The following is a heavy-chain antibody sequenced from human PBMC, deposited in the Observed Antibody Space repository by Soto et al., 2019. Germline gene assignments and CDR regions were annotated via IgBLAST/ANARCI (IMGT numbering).Heavy chain of an antibody. D-gene: IGHD3-10*01. CDR1: GYTFTSYG. CDR2: ISAYNGNT. J-gene: IGHJ5*02. CDR3: ARDKAVLWFGELGGGNWFDP. Sequence: QVQLVQSGAEVKKPGASVKVSCKASGYTFTSYGISWVRQAPGQGLEWMGWISAYNGNTNYAQKLQGRVTMTTDTSTSTAYMELRSLRSDDTAVYYCARDKAVLWFGELGGGNWFDPWGQGTLVTVSS. V-gene: IGHV1-18*04.